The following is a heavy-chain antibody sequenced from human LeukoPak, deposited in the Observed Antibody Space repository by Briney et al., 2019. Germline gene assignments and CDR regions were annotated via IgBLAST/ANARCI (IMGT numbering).Heavy chain of an antibody. V-gene: IGHV4-61*05. CDR1: GGSISSSSYY. CDR3: ARQLGNYGAEAGVDEFDI. J-gene: IGHJ3*02. Sequence: SETLSLTCTVSGGSISSSSYYWSWIRQPPGKGLEWIGYIYYSGSTNYNPSLKSRVTISVDTSKNQFSLKLSSVTAADTAVYYCARQLGNYGAEAGVDEFDIWGQGTMVTVSS. D-gene: IGHD4-11*01. CDR2: IYYSGST.